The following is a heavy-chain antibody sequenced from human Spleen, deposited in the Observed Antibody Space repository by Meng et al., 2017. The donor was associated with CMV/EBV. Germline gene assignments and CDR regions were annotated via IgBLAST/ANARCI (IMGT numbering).Heavy chain of an antibody. V-gene: IGHV4-31*02. CDR3: ARGGATRENYYDF. D-gene: IGHD4/OR15-4a*01. Sequence: TVSGGSLSSGSHYWSWLRQHPGKGLEWIGYIYFTGGTYYNPSLKSRVSISADTSKTQFSLNLSSMTAADTAVYYCARGGATRENYYDFWGQGTLVTVSS. CDR1: GGSLSSGSHY. CDR2: IYFTGGT. J-gene: IGHJ4*02.